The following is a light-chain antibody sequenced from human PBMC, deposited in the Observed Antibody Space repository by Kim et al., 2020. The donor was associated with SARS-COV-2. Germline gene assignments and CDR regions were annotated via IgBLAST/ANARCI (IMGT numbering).Light chain of an antibody. CDR2: GAS. Sequence: SPGERATPSCRASQSGSSSYLAWYQQKPGQAPRLLIYGASSRATGIPDRFSGSGSGTDFTLTISRLGPEEFAVYYCQQCSSSPFTFGGGTKVDIK. V-gene: IGKV3-20*01. J-gene: IGKJ4*01. CDR3: QQCSSSPFT. CDR1: QSGSSSY.